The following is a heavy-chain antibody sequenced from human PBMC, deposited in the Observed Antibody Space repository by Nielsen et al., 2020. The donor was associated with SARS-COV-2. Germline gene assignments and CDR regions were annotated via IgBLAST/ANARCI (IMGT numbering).Heavy chain of an antibody. J-gene: IGHJ6*02. Sequence: GESLKISCSASGFTFSTYAMHWVRQAPGKGLEYVSGISSKGGTTYYADSVKGRFTISRHNAENTVYLQMNSLRTDDTAVYYCAKDRWFGEPTGGMDVWGQGTTVTVSS. D-gene: IGHD3-10*01. CDR3: AKDRWFGEPTGGMDV. V-gene: IGHV3-64*04. CDR2: ISSKGGTT. CDR1: GFTFSTYA.